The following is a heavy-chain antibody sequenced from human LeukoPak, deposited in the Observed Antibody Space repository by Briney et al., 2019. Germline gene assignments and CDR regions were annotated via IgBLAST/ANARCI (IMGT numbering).Heavy chain of an antibody. D-gene: IGHD6-13*01. V-gene: IGHV1-46*01. Sequence: ASVKVSCKASGYTFTSYYMHWARQAPGQGLEWMGIINPSGGSTSYAQKFQGRVTMTRDTSTSTVYMELSSLRSEDTAVYYCARDLPRAAAGVAYYYYGMDVWGQGTTVTVSS. CDR1: GYTFTSYY. CDR2: INPSGGST. J-gene: IGHJ6*02. CDR3: ARDLPRAAAGVAYYYYGMDV.